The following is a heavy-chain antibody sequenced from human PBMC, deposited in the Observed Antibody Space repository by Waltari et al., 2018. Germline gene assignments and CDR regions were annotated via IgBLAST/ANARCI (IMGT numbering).Heavy chain of an antibody. CDR2: IRYDGSNK. Sequence: QVQLVESGGGVVQPGGSLRLSCAASGFTFSSYDMHWVRQAPGKGLEWVAFIRYDGSNKYYADSVKGRFTISRDNSKNPLYLQMNSLRAEDTAVYYCAKLPPYCSSTSCYLPYWGQGTLVTVSS. CDR1: GFTFSSYD. CDR3: AKLPPYCSSTSCYLPY. D-gene: IGHD2-2*01. V-gene: IGHV3-30*02. J-gene: IGHJ4*02.